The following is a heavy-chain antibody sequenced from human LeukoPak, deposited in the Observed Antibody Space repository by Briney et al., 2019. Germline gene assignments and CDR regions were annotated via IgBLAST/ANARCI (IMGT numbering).Heavy chain of an antibody. CDR1: GFTLSDYW. V-gene: IGHV3-7*03. D-gene: IGHD3-10*01. CDR2: IKQDGSQK. CDR3: ARDPYYYGSGSYYEQGY. Sequence: QAGGSLRLSCVASGFTLSDYWMSWVRQAPGKGLEWVANIKQDGSQKYYVDSVKGRFTISRDNAKNALYLQMNSLRAEDTAVYYCARDPYYYGSGSYYEQGYWGQGTLVTVSS. J-gene: IGHJ4*02.